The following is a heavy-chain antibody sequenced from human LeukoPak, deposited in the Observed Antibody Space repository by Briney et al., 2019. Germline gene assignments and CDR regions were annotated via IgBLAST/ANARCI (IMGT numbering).Heavy chain of an antibody. CDR2: IIPILGIA. V-gene: IGHV1-69*04. J-gene: IGHJ4*02. CDR3: ASGPPKPGTAMPKPFYY. CDR1: VGTFSSYA. Sequence: SVKVSCKASVGTFSSYAISWVRQAPGQGLEWMGRIIPILGIANYAQKFQGRVTITADKSTSTAYMELSSLRSEDTAVYYCASGPPKPGTAMPKPFYYWGQGTLVTVSS. D-gene: IGHD5-18*01.